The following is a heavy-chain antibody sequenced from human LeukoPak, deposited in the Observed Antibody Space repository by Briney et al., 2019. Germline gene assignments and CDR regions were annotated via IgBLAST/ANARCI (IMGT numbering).Heavy chain of an antibody. CDR2: ISAYSGNT. Sequence: ASVKVSCKASGYTFTSYGISWVRQAPGQGLEWMGRISAYSGNTNYAQKLQGRVTMTTDTSTSTAYMDLRSLRSDDTAVYYCARGPPYQLLSWFDPWGQGTLVTVSS. J-gene: IGHJ5*02. D-gene: IGHD2-2*01. V-gene: IGHV1-18*01. CDR3: ARGPPYQLLSWFDP. CDR1: GYTFTSYG.